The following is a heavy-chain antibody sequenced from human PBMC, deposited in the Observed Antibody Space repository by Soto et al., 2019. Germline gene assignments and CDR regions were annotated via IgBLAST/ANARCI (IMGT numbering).Heavy chain of an antibody. CDR2: IRPKTDGGTT. J-gene: IGHJ5*02. Sequence: EVQLVESGGGLVKPGESLRVSCAASGFSLSNAWMSWVRQAPGKGLEVVGRIRPKTDGGTTDYAAPVKGRFTISRDDSENTLYLQMNSLEIEDTAVYYCTKHRDGGSYLWGRGTLVTVSS. D-gene: IGHD2-15*01. CDR3: TKHRDGGSYL. CDR1: GFSLSNAW. V-gene: IGHV3-15*01.